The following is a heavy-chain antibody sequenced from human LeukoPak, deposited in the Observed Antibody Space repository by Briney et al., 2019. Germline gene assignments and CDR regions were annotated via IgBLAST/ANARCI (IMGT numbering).Heavy chain of an antibody. CDR3: ASRSYVWGSYRSGDY. D-gene: IGHD3-16*02. V-gene: IGHV4-61*02. J-gene: IGHJ4*02. Sequence: SETLSLTCTVSGVSISSGSYYWRWIRQPAGKGLVWIGRIYTSGSTNYNPSLKSRVTISVDTSKNQFSLKLSSVTAAVTAVYYCASRSYVWGSYRSGDYWGQGTLVTVSS. CDR2: IYTSGST. CDR1: GVSISSGSYY.